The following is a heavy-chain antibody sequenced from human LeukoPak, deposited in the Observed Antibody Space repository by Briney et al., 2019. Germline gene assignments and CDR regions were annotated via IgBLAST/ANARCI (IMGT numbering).Heavy chain of an antibody. CDR3: ARGLRFFDL. Sequence: GGSLRLSCAVSGFTFSSYWMSWVRQAPGKGLEWVANIKQDGSEKYYVDSVKGRFTISRDNAKNSLHLQMNSLRAEDTAVYYCARGLRFFDLWGRGTLVTVSS. V-gene: IGHV3-7*01. J-gene: IGHJ2*01. CDR1: GFTFSSYW. CDR2: IKQDGSEK.